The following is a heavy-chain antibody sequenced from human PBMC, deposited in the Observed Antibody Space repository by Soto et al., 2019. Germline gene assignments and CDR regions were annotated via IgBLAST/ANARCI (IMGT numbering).Heavy chain of an antibody. CDR3: ARDGGEGLDLLFYSLGDHHDRLSV. CDR2: ISAYNGNT. V-gene: IGHV1-18*01. CDR1: GYTFTRYG. Sequence: MTVSCKASGYTFTRYGISWVRQAPGQGLEWVGWISAYNGNTNYAQKLQGRVTMTTDTSTSTAYMELRSLRSDDTAVDYGARDGGEGLDLLFYSLGDHHDRLSVCGRGSTVPGS. D-gene: IGHD1-1*01. J-gene: IGHJ6*02.